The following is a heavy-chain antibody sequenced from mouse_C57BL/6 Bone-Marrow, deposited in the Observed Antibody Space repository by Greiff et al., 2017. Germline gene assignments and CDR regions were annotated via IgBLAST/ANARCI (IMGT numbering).Heavy chain of an antibody. V-gene: IGHV1-50*01. D-gene: IGHD2-4*01. CDR2: IDPSDSYT. CDR3: ASYGDYPWFAY. CDR1: GYTFTSYW. J-gene: IGHJ3*01. Sequence: VQLQQPGAELVKPGASVKLSCKASGYTFTSYWMQWVKQRPGQGLEWIGEIDPSDSYTNYNQKFKGKATLTVDTSSSTAYMQLSCLTSEDSAVYYCASYGDYPWFAYWGQGTLVTVSA.